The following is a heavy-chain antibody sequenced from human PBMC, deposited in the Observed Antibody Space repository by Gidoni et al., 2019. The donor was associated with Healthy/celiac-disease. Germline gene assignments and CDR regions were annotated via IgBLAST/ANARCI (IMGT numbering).Heavy chain of an antibody. CDR3: ARQYSSGWYVDY. J-gene: IGHJ4*02. CDR2: INPSGGST. Sequence: QVQLVQSGAEVKKPGASVKVSCKASGYTFTSYYMHWVRQAPGQGLEWRGIINPSGGSTSYAQKFQGRVTMTRDTSTSTVYMELSSLRSEDTAVYYCARQYSSGWYVDYWGQGTLVTVSS. V-gene: IGHV1-46*01. CDR1: GYTFTSYY. D-gene: IGHD6-19*01.